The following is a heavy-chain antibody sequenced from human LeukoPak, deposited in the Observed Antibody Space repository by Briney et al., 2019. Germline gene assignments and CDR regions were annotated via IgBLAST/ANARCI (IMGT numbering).Heavy chain of an antibody. CDR3: ARARGGSSGWYADY. Sequence: ASVKVSCKASGYTFTAYYIHWVRQAPGQGLEWMGWINLNSGGTNYTQKFQGWVTMTRDTSISTAYMDLSRLSSDDTAVYYCARARGGSSGWYADYWGQGTLVTVSS. CDR2: INLNSGGT. CDR1: GYTFTAYY. D-gene: IGHD6-19*01. V-gene: IGHV1-2*04. J-gene: IGHJ4*02.